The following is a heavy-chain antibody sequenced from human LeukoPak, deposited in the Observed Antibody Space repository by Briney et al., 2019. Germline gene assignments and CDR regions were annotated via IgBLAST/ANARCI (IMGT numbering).Heavy chain of an antibody. CDR3: TTDNGVLEWLGDFDY. J-gene: IGHJ4*02. CDR2: IKSKTDGGTT. D-gene: IGHD3-3*01. Sequence: PGGSLRLSCAASGFTFSSHWMHWVRQAPGKGLEWVGRIKSKTDGGTTDYAAPVKGRFTISRDDSKNTLYLQMNSLKTEDTAVYYCTTDNGVLEWLGDFDYWGQGTLVTVSS. V-gene: IGHV3-15*01. CDR1: GFTFSSHW.